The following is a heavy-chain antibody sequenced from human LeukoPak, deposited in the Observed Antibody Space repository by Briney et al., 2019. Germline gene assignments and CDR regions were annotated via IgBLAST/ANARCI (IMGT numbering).Heavy chain of an antibody. CDR3: ARQAGVTAWDDAFDI. J-gene: IGHJ3*02. CDR1: GYSLTSYW. CDR2: IYPGDSDT. D-gene: IGHD2-21*02. Sequence: GESLQISCKGSGYSLTSYWIGWVRQMPGKGLEWMGIIYPGDSDTRYSPSFQGQVTISADKSISTAYLQWSSLKASDTAMYYCARQAGVTAWDDAFDIWGQGTMVTVSS. V-gene: IGHV5-51*01.